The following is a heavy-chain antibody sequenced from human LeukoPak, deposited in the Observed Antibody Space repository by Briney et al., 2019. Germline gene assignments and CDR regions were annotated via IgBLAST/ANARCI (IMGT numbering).Heavy chain of an antibody. Sequence: GGSLRLSCAASGFTFSSYSMNWVRQAPGKGLEWVSSISSSSSYTYYADSVKGRFTISRDNAKNSLYLQMNSLRAEDTAVYYCARDRGGRVPAALDYWGQGTLVTVSS. V-gene: IGHV3-21*01. CDR3: ARDRGGRVPAALDY. CDR1: GFTFSSYS. CDR2: ISSSSSYT. J-gene: IGHJ4*02. D-gene: IGHD2-2*01.